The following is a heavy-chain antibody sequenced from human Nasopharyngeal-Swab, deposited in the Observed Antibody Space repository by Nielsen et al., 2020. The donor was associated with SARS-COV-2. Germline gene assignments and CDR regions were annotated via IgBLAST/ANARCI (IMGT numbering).Heavy chain of an antibody. V-gene: IGHV3-23*01. Sequence: GESLKISCAASGFTFSSYSMSWLRQAPGKGLEWVSTITGNGDTTYYADSVKGRFTISRDNSENTVYLQMSSLRAEDTAVYYCARGQGEYWGQGTLVTVSS. CDR2: ITGNGDTT. D-gene: IGHD1-26*01. CDR1: GFTFSSYS. J-gene: IGHJ4*02. CDR3: ARGQGEY.